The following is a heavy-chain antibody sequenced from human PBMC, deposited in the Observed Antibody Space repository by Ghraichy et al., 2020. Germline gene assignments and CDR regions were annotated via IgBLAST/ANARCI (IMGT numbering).Heavy chain of an antibody. CDR1: GGSISSSSYY. Sequence: SETLSLTCTVSGGSISSSSYYWGWIRQPPGKGLEWIGSIYYSGSTYYNPSLKSRVTISVDTSKNQFSLKLSSVTAAVTAVYYCAREWPSGSWVGATDPNPNGAPLDYWGQGTLVTVSS. D-gene: IGHD1-26*01. V-gene: IGHV4-39*07. CDR3: AREWPSGSWVGATDPNPNGAPLDY. J-gene: IGHJ4*02. CDR2: IYYSGST.